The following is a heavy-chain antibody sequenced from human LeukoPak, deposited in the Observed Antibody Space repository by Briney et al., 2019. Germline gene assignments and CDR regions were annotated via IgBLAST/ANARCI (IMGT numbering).Heavy chain of an antibody. Sequence: GGSLRLSCAASGFTFSSYSMNWVRQAPGKGLEWVSSISSSSSYIYYADSVKGRFTISRDNAKNSLYLQMNSLRAEDTAVYYCARDDYYDSSGYYSIFDYWGQGTLVTVSS. V-gene: IGHV3-21*01. D-gene: IGHD3-22*01. CDR1: GFTFSSYS. J-gene: IGHJ4*02. CDR2: ISSSSSYI. CDR3: ARDDYYDSSGYYSIFDY.